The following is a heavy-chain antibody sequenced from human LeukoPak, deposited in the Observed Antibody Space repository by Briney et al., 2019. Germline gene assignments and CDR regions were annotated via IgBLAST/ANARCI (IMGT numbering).Heavy chain of an antibody. V-gene: IGHV3-7*01. D-gene: IGHD1-1*01. CDR2: IKQDGSEK. CDR1: GFTFSRYW. J-gene: IGHJ4*02. Sequence: GGSLRLSCVDSGFTFSRYWMNWVRQAPGKGLEWVANIKQDGSEKYYADSVKGRFTISRDNAKNSLFLQMNSLRAEDTAIYYRARSLTTLTYEGYWGQGTLVTVSS. CDR3: ARSLTTLTYEGY.